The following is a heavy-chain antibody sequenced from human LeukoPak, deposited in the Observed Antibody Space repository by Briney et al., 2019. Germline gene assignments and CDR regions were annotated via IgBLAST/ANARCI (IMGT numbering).Heavy chain of an antibody. CDR2: IYYSGST. Sequence: SETLSLACTVSGGSISSSSYYWGWIRQPPGKGLEWIGSIYYSGSTYYNPSLKSRVTISVDTSKNQFSLKLSSVTAADTAVYYCANKGAARPTGYAFDIWGQGTMVTVSS. CDR1: GGSISSSSYY. CDR3: ANKGAARPTGYAFDI. D-gene: IGHD6-6*01. J-gene: IGHJ3*02. V-gene: IGHV4-39*01.